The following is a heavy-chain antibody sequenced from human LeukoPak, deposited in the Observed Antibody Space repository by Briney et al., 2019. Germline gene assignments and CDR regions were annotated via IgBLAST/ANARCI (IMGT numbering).Heavy chain of an antibody. V-gene: IGHV4-34*01. CDR2: INHSGST. D-gene: IGHD3-10*01. Sequence: SETLSLTCAVYGGSFSGYYWSWIRQPPGKGLEWIGEINHSGSTSYNPSLKSRVTISVDTSKNQFSLKLSSVTAADTAVYYCARSRPGDTVDYWGQGTLVTVSS. CDR1: GGSFSGYY. J-gene: IGHJ4*02. CDR3: ARSRPGDTVDY.